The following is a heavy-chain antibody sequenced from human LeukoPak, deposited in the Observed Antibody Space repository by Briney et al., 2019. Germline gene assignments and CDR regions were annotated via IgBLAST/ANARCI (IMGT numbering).Heavy chain of an antibody. CDR2: ISSSSSTI. Sequence: PGGSLRLSCAASGFTFSSYSMNWVRQAPGKGLEWVSYISSSSSTIYYADSVKVRFTISRDNAKNSLYLQMNSLRAEDTAVYYCARGYSSGWYVDWGQGTLVTVTS. D-gene: IGHD6-19*01. V-gene: IGHV3-48*01. J-gene: IGHJ4*02. CDR3: ARGYSSGWYVD. CDR1: GFTFSSYS.